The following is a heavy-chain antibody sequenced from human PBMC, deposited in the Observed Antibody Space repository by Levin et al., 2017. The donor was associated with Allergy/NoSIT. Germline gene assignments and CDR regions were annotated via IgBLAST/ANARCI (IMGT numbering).Heavy chain of an antibody. Sequence: GESLKISCAASGFTVGGKYMSWVRQAPGKGLEWVSVIHGDGGTYYADSAKGRFTVSRDTSKNTLYLQMNSLRAEDTAVYYCEGYTSGHDYWGQGTLVTVSS. CDR1: GFTVGGKY. CDR3: EGYTSGHDY. D-gene: IGHD6-19*01. CDR2: IHGDGGT. V-gene: IGHV3-53*01. J-gene: IGHJ4*02.